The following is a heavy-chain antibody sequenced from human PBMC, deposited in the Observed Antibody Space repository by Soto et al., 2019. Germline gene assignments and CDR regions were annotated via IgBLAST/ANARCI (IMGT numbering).Heavy chain of an antibody. CDR2: VYHSGAT. CDR1: VYSMTSGFY. CDR3: ARERRFMRKKGWFEA. V-gene: IGHV4-38-2*02. J-gene: IGHJ5*02. Sequence: SETLSLTCTFSVYSMTSGFYWGWIRQTPGKGLEWIGSVYHSGATYYNPSLQSRVSISVDTSKNHFSLRLISVTAADTGTYFCARERRFMRKKGWFEAWGQGTQVRVSS.